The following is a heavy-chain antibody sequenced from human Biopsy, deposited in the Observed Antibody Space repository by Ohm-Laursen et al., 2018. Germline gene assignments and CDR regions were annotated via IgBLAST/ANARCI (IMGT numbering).Heavy chain of an antibody. Sequence: GTLSLTCTVSGGSIYNFFWSWIRQPPGKGLEWIGHIYYSGSTNYNPSLKSRVTISVDRSKNHFSLELSSVTAADTAVYYCARVGVGAPSIDYFDSWGQGTLVTVSS. CDR3: ARVGVGAPSIDYFDS. V-gene: IGHV4-59*01. D-gene: IGHD1-26*01. J-gene: IGHJ4*02. CDR1: GGSIYNFF. CDR2: IYYSGST.